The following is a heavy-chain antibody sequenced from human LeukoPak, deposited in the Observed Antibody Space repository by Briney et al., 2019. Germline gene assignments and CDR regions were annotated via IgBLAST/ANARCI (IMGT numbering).Heavy chain of an antibody. J-gene: IGHJ3*02. CDR1: GGSISTYY. CDR3: AREREVGAHRAFDI. D-gene: IGHD1-26*01. CDR2: IFYSGTT. V-gene: IGHV4-59*12. Sequence: SETLSLTCTVSGGSISTYYWSWIRQPPRKGLEWIGFIFYSGTTNYSPSLKSRVTISVDTSKNQFSLKLSSVTAADTAVYYCAREREVGAHRAFDIWGQGTMVTVSS.